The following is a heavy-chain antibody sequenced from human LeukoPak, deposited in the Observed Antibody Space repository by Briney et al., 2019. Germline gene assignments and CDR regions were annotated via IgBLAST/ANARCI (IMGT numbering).Heavy chain of an antibody. J-gene: IGHJ6*04. V-gene: IGHV4-34*01. CDR3: ARGRATRLYDYVWGSYRPFLDV. D-gene: IGHD3-16*02. Sequence: SETLSLTCTVYGGSFSGYYWSWIRQPPGKGLEWIGEINHSGSTNYNPSLKSRVTVSVDTSKNQFSLKLSSVTAADTAVYYCARGRATRLYDYVWGSYRPFLDVWDKGTTVTVSS. CDR2: INHSGST. CDR1: GGSFSGYY.